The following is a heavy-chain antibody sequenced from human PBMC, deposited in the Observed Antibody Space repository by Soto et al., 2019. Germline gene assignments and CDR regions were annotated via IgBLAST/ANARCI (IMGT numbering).Heavy chain of an antibody. J-gene: IGHJ6*02. CDR2: IYSGGDT. Sequence: GGSLRLSCAASGFTVNNNFMIWVRQPPGKGLEWVLLIYSGGDTHYADSVKGRFTISRDNSKNTLYLQMNSLRVEDTAVYYCARDRLVPYGYGMDVWGQGTTVTVSS. D-gene: IGHD2-2*01. CDR3: ARDRLVPYGYGMDV. V-gene: IGHV3-66*01. CDR1: GFTVNNNF.